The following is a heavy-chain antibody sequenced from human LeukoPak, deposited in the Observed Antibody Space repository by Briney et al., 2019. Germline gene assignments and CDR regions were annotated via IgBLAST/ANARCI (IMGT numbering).Heavy chain of an antibody. CDR3: ARLKAAAGSNFDY. CDR2: SSSIGGRT. J-gene: IGHJ4*02. Sequence: GGSLRLSCAASGFTFSSHGMNWVRQAPGKGLEWVSGSSSIGGRTYYANSVKGRFTISRDTAKNSLYLQMNSLRAEDTALYYCARLKAAAGSNFDYWGQGTLVTVSS. V-gene: IGHV3-23*01. CDR1: GFTFSSHG. D-gene: IGHD6-13*01.